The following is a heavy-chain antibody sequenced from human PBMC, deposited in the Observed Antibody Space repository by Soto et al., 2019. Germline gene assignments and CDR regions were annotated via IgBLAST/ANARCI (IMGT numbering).Heavy chain of an antibody. V-gene: IGHV3-23*01. CDR1: GFTFSRLA. J-gene: IGHJ4*02. Sequence: GGSLRLSCAASGFTFSRLAMGWVRQAPGKGLEWVSVIDYSGGTTYYTDSVEGRFIISRDNSKKMLYLQMNSLRAEDTAVYYCAKDATRTDGWYYFDYWGQGALVTVSS. D-gene: IGHD6-19*01. CDR2: IDYSGGTT. CDR3: AKDATRTDGWYYFDY.